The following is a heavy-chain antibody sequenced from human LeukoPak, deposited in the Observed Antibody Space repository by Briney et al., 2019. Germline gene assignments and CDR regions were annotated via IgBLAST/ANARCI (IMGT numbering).Heavy chain of an antibody. CDR3: AKDGNLEYSSSSRDLYYYYYYMDV. D-gene: IGHD6-6*01. CDR1: GFTFSSYG. Sequence: GGSLRLSCAASGFTFSSYGMHWVRQAPGKGLEWVAFIRYDGSNKYYADSVKGRFTISRDNSKNTLYLQMNSLRAEDTAVYYCAKDGNLEYSSSSRDLYYYYYYMDVWGKGTTVTVSS. J-gene: IGHJ6*03. CDR2: IRYDGSNK. V-gene: IGHV3-30*02.